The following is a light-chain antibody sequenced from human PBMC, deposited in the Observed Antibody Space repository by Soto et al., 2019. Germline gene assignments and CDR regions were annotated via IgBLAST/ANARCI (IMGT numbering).Light chain of an antibody. V-gene: IGKV3-15*01. CDR2: GAS. Sequence: EIVMTPSPATLSVSPGERATLSCRASQSVSSNLAWYQQKPGQAPRLLIYGASTRATGIPARFSGSGSGTEFTLTISSLQSEDFAVYYCQQYNNWPPFGQGTKVDIK. CDR3: QQYNNWPP. CDR1: QSVSSN. J-gene: IGKJ1*01.